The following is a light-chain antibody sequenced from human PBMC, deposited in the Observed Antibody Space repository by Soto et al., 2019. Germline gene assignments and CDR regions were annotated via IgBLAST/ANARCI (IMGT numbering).Light chain of an antibody. CDR3: QQYNNWT. CDR1: QSVSSN. CDR2: GAS. Sequence: EIVMTQSPATLSVSPGERATRSCRASQSVSSNLAWYQQKPGQAPRLLIYGASTRATGIPARFSGSGSGTEFTLTISSLQSEDFAVYYCQQYNNWTFGQGTKVDI. J-gene: IGKJ1*01. V-gene: IGKV3-15*01.